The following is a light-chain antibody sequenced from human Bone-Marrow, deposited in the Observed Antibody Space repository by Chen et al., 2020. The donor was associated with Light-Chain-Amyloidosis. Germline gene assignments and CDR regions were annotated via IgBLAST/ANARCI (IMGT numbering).Light chain of an antibody. Sequence: QSALTQPASVSGSPGQSITISCTGTSSDVGGDNHVSWYQQHPDKAPKLMIYEVTNRPSWVPARFADCRCDNTASLTISWLQTEDEAHYFCSAYTMADALVFGGGTRVTVL. J-gene: IGLJ1*01. V-gene: IGLV2-14*01. CDR3: SAYTMADALV. CDR1: SSDVGGDNH. CDR2: EVT.